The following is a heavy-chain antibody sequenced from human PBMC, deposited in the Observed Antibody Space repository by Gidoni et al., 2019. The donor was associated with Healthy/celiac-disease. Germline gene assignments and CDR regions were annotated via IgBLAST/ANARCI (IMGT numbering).Heavy chain of an antibody. CDR2: IRGSGGST. J-gene: IGHJ4*02. V-gene: IGHV3-23*01. Sequence: EVQLLVSGGGLVQPGGSLRLSCPASGLTVSSSAMGWVRQAPGKGLEWVTAIRGSGGSTYYADSLKGRFTISRDNSKNTLYLQMNSLRAEDTAVYYCAKERPKTTVPQSWGQGTLVTVSS. CDR3: AKERPKTTVPQS. D-gene: IGHD4-17*01. CDR1: GLTVSSSA.